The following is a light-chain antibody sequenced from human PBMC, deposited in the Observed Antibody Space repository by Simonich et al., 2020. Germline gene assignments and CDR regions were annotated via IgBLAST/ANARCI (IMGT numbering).Light chain of an antibody. CDR3: GTWDSSLSAVV. CDR1: SSNIGNNY. CDR2: ANN. J-gene: IGLJ2*01. V-gene: IGLV1-51*01. Sequence: QSVLTQPPSVSAAPGQKVTISCSGTSSNIGNNYVSWYQQLPGTAPKLLIYANNKRPSGIPARFSGSKSGTSATLGITGLQTGDEADYYCGTWDSSLSAVVFDGGTKLTVL.